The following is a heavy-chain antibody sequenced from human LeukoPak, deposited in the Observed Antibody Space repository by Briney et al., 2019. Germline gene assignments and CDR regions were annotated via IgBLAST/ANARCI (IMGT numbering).Heavy chain of an antibody. J-gene: IGHJ4*02. Sequence: GGSLRLSCAASGFTFSSYSMNWVRQAPGKGLEWVSSISSSSYYIYYADSVKGRFTISRDNAKNSLYLQMNSLRAEDTAVYYCARDPILVTGSYYFDSWGQGTLVTVSS. CDR1: GFTFSSYS. CDR3: ARDPILVTGSYYFDS. D-gene: IGHD2-21*02. V-gene: IGHV3-21*01. CDR2: ISSSSYYI.